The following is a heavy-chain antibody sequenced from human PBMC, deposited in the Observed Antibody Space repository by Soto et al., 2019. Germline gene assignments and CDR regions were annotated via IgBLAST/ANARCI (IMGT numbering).Heavy chain of an antibody. Sequence: SETLSLTCTVSGGSISSYYWSWIRQPPGKGLEWIGYIYYSGSTNYNPSLKSRVTISVDTSKNQFSLKLSSVTAADTAVYYCARDGYCSGGSCYHNWFDPWGQGTLVTVSS. J-gene: IGHJ5*02. CDR3: ARDGYCSGGSCYHNWFDP. CDR2: IYYSGST. V-gene: IGHV4-59*01. D-gene: IGHD2-15*01. CDR1: GGSISSYY.